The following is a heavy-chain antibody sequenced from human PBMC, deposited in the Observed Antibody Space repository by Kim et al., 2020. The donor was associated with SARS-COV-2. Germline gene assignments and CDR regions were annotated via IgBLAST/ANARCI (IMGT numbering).Heavy chain of an antibody. J-gene: IGHJ3*02. Sequence: QQFQGRVTITADESTSTAYMELSSLRSEDTAVYYCARVGRLEWLSYAFDIWGQGTMVTVSS. D-gene: IGHD3-3*01. CDR3: ARVGRLEWLSYAFDI. V-gene: IGHV1-69*01.